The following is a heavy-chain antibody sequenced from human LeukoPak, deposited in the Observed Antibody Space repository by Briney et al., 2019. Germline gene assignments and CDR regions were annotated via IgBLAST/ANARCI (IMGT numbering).Heavy chain of an antibody. V-gene: IGHV3-66*01. D-gene: IGHD2/OR15-2a*01. J-gene: IGHJ4*02. CDR2: IYSGGST. Sequence: GGSLRLSCAASGFTVSSNYMSWVRQAPGKGLEWVSVIYSGGSTYYADSVKGRFTISRDNSKNTPYLQMNSLRAEDTAVYYCARSLLRPHYFDYWGQGTLVTVSS. CDR1: GFTVSSNY. CDR3: ARSLLRPHYFDY.